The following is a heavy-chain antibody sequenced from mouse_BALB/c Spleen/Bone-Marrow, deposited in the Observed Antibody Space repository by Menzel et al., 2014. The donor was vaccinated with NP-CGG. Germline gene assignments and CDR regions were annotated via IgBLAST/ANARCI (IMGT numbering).Heavy chain of an antibody. V-gene: IGHV1-54*03. CDR2: INPGSGGT. Sequence: VKLVESGAELVRPGTSLKVSCQASGYAFTDFLLEWVKQRPGQGLEWVGVINPGSGGTNYNEKFKDKATLTADRSSSAAYMQLSSLTSDNSAIYFCARSRDYYDNNSFAYWGQGTLVTVSA. D-gene: IGHD1-1*01. CDR1: GYAFTDFL. CDR3: ARSRDYYDNNSFAY. J-gene: IGHJ3*01.